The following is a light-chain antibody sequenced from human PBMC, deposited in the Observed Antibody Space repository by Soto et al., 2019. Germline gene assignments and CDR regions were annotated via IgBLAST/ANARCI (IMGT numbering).Light chain of an antibody. CDR3: RPGVT. J-gene: IGKJ4*01. V-gene: IGKV1-5*03. CDR2: QAS. CDR1: QSISSW. Sequence: DIQMTQSPSTLSASVGDRVTITCRASQSISSWLAWYQQKPGKAPKLLIYQASSLHSGIPSRLSGSGSGTEFSLTFSSLQPDDFATYNCRPGVTFGGGTKVEIK.